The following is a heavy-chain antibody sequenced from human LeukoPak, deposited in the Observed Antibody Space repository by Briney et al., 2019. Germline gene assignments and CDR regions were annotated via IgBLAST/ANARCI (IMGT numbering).Heavy chain of an antibody. J-gene: IGHJ3*02. V-gene: IGHV3-7*01. CDR3: ASGPRWVGAAWAHSFDI. D-gene: IGHD2-15*01. CDR2: IKQDGSDK. Sequence: PGGSLRLSCLDSGFSFSSYWMNWVRQAPGKGLEWVANIKQDGSDKQYVDSVKGRFTISRDNAKNTLYLQMNSLRAEDTAVYFCASGPRWVGAAWAHSFDIWGQGTMVTVSS. CDR1: GFSFSSYW.